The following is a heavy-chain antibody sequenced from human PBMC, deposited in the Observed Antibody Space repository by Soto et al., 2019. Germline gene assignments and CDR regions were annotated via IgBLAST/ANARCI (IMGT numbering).Heavy chain of an antibody. J-gene: IGHJ4*02. CDR1: GFTFRDYA. D-gene: IGHD2-15*01. Sequence: GGSLRLSCIAAGFTFRDYAISWLRQAPGKGLQWVSIIRSNIYNGTTEYAASVKGRFTISRDDSNPFAYLQMNSLETGDTGVYYCTRVSPDCSDGSCYPPNWGQGTLVTVSS. CDR3: TRVSPDCSDGSCYPPN. CDR2: IRSNIYNGTT. V-gene: IGHV3-49*03.